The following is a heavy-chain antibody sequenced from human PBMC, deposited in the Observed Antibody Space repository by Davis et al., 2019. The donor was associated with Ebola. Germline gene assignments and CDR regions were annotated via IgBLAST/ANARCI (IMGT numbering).Heavy chain of an antibody. CDR1: LYTLPGYY. V-gene: IGHV1-2*02. CDR3: ARGSIAARWGTLGLFDI. Sequence: SVPVSRLASLYTLPGYYMHCVRPAPGRGLEWMGWINPNSGGTNYAQKFQGRVTMTRDTSISTAYMGLGRLRSDDTAVYYCARGSIAARWGTLGLFDIWGQGTMVTVSS. D-gene: IGHD6-6*01. J-gene: IGHJ3*02. CDR2: INPNSGGT.